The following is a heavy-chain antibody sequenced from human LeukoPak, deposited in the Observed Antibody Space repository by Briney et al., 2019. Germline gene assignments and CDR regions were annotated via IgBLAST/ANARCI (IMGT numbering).Heavy chain of an antibody. V-gene: IGHV4-39*01. Sequence: SETLSLTCDVSGVSISGTNYFWGWIRQPPGRGLGWIGRIHYRLPTFYNPLVKRPVTISVATSTNQTSLRLRSVTAADTAVYYCARHEEEDGYNAKTPDYWGQGTLVTVSS. CDR3: ARHEEEDGYNAKTPDY. J-gene: IGHJ4*02. CDR1: GVSISGTNYF. CDR2: IHYRLPT. D-gene: IGHD5-24*01.